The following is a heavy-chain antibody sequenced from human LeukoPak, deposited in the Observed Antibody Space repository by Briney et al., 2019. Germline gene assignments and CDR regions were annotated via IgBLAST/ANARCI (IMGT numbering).Heavy chain of an antibody. Sequence: PSQTLSLTCTVSGGSISSGNYYWSWIRQPAGKGLEWIGRIYTSGSTNYNPSLKSRVTISVDTSKNQFSLRLSSVTAADTAVYYCARDLYGDSYAFDIWGQGTMVTVSS. D-gene: IGHD4-17*01. CDR2: IYTSGST. J-gene: IGHJ3*02. CDR1: GGSISSGNYY. CDR3: ARDLYGDSYAFDI. V-gene: IGHV4-61*02.